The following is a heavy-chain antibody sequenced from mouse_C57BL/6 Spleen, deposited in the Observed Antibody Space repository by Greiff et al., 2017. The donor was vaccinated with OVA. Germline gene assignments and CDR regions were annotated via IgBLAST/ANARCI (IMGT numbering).Heavy chain of an antibody. CDR3: ARPWDSYWYFDV. CDR2: ISSGSSTI. CDR1: GFTFSDYG. V-gene: IGHV5-17*01. Sequence: EVHLVESGGGLVKPGGSLKLSCAASGFTFSDYGMHWVRQAPEKGLEWVAYISSGSSTIYYADTVKGRFTISRDNAKNTLFLQMTRLRSEDTAMYYCARPWDSYWYFDVWGTGTTVTVSS. D-gene: IGHD3-3*01. J-gene: IGHJ1*03.